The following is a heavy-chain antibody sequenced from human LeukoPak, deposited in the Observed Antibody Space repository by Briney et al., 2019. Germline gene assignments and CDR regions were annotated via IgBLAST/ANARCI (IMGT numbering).Heavy chain of an antibody. CDR2: MYYSGST. CDR3: AINTTASPGVTQLKKWSGP. D-gene: IGHD5-24*01. J-gene: IGHJ5*02. CDR1: DGSSSSSSYY. Sequence: PSETLSLTCTESDGSSSSSSYYWGWIRQPPGKGQEWIGSMYYSGSTYYNPSLKSRVTISVDTSKNQFSLKLSSVTAADTAVYYFAINTTASPGVTQLKKWSGPWVELTRVTVSS. V-gene: IGHV4-39*01.